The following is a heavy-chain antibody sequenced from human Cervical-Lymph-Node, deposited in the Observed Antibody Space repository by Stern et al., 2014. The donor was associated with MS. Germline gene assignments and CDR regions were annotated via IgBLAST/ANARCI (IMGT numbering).Heavy chain of an antibody. CDR2: INPINGRI. CDR3: ARGRYNNDADY. D-gene: IGHD1-1*01. V-gene: IGHV1-46*02. J-gene: IGHJ4*02. Sequence: QVQLVQSGAEVKKPGASVKVSCKASGYTFNNYYMHWVRQAPGQGLEWMGKINPINGRINYAQKFQARVTMTRDTSTSTIYMELRSLRSEDTAVYYCARGRYNNDADYWGQGTLVTVSS. CDR1: GYTFNNYY.